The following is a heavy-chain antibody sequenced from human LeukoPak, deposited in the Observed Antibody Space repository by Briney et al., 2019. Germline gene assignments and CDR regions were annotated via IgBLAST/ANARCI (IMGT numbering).Heavy chain of an antibody. J-gene: IGHJ4*02. CDR1: GYTFTGYY. CDR3: ARSEMATIHFDY. CDR2: INPNSGGT. V-gene: IGHV1-2*02. D-gene: IGHD5-24*01. Sequence: GGPVKVSCKASGYTFTGYYMHWVRQAPGQGLEWMGWINPNSGGTNYAQKFQGRVTMTRDTSTSTVYMELSSLRSEDTAVYYCARSEMATIHFDYWGQGTLVTVSS.